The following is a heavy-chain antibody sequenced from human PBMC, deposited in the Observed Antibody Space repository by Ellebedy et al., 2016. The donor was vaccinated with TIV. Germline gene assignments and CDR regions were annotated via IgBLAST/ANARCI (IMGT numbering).Heavy chain of an antibody. CDR1: GASISSFY. CDR3: ARASYSRKFDP. CDR2: IYYSGNT. V-gene: IGHV4-59*12. D-gene: IGHD6-13*01. Sequence: SETLSLTXTVSGASISSFYWSWIRQPPGKGLEWIGYIYYSGNTNYNPSLKSRVTMSVDTSKSQFSLKLSSVTAADTAVYYCARASYSRKFDPWGQGTLVTVSS. J-gene: IGHJ5*02.